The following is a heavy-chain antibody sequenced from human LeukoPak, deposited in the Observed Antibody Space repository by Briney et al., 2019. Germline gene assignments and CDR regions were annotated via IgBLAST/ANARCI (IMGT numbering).Heavy chain of an antibody. D-gene: IGHD3-10*01. CDR1: GFTFSSYA. Sequence: GESLRLSCAASGFTFSSYAMSWVRQAPGKGLEWVSAISGSGGSTYYADSVKGRFTISRDNSKNTLYLQMNSLRAEDTAVYYCAKSMVRGVMGYYYGMDVWGQGTTVTVSS. V-gene: IGHV3-23*01. CDR2: ISGSGGST. J-gene: IGHJ6*02. CDR3: AKSMVRGVMGYYYGMDV.